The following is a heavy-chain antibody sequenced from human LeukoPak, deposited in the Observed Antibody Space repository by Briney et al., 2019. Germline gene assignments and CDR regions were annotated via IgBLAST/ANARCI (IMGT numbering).Heavy chain of an antibody. CDR1: GFTFSSYA. CDR3: AKDFEAAGTTFFDY. CDR2: ISGSGDSA. D-gene: IGHD6-13*01. V-gene: IGHV3-23*01. Sequence: PGGSLRLSCAASGFTFSSYAMNWARQAPGKGLEWVSAISGSGDSAYYADSVKGRFTISRDNSKNTQYLQMNSLSAEDTAVYYCAKDFEAAGTTFFDYWGQGTLVTVSS. J-gene: IGHJ4*02.